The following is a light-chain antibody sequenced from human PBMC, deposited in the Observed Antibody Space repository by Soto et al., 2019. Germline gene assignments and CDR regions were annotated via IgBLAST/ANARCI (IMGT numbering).Light chain of an antibody. CDR3: QQYGRSPPFT. CDR1: QSVSSTY. J-gene: IGKJ2*01. Sequence: EIVLTQSPGTLSLSPGERATLSCRASQSVSSTYIAWYQQNPGRAPRLLIYGASSRATGIPDMFSGSGSGTDFTLTISRLEPEDFAVYFCQQYGRSPPFTFGQGTKVEIK. V-gene: IGKV3-20*01. CDR2: GAS.